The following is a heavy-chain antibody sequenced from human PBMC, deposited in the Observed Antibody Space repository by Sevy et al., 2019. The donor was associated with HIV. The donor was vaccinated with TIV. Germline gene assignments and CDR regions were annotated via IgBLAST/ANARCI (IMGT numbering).Heavy chain of an antibody. V-gene: IGHV3-20*04. CDR3: AREWWKASSGYELYYFDY. CDR1: GFTFDDYG. J-gene: IGHJ4*02. Sequence: GGSLRLSCAASGFTFDDYGMSWVRQAPGKGLEWVSGTNWNGGSTGYADSVKGRFTISRDNAKNSLYLQMNSLRAEDTALYYCAREWWKASSGYELYYFDYWGQGTLVTVSS. CDR2: TNWNGGST. D-gene: IGHD5-12*01.